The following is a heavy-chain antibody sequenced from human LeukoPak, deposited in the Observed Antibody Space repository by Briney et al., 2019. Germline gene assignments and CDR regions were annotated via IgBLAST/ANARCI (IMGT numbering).Heavy chain of an antibody. CDR2: INPSGGST. J-gene: IGHJ4*02. CDR1: GYTFINYY. CDR3: TRGFDADYVLDY. D-gene: IGHD4-17*01. Sequence: ASVKVSCKASGYTFINYYMHWVRQAPGQGLEWMGIINPSGGSTSYAQKFQGRVTITADESTSTAYMELSSLRAEDTAMYYCTRGFDADYVLDYWGQGTLVTVSS. V-gene: IGHV1-46*01.